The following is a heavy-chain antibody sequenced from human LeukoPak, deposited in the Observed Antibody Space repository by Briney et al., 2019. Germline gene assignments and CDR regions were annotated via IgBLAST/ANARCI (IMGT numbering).Heavy chain of an antibody. D-gene: IGHD3-10*01. V-gene: IGHV3-48*01. J-gene: IGHJ6*03. Sequence: GGSLRLSCAASGFTFSSYSMNWVRQAPGKGLEWVSYISSSSSTIYYADSVKGRFTISRDNAKNSLYLQMNSLRAEDTAVYYCARDLSLGTMVRGAANYYYYYMDVWGKGTTVTVSS. CDR3: ARDLSLGTMVRGAANYYYYYMDV. CDR2: ISSSSSTI. CDR1: GFTFSSYS.